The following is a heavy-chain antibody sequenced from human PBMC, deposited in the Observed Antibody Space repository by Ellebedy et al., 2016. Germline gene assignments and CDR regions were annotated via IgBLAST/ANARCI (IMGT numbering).Heavy chain of an antibody. CDR3: VRGLRDDFGMDV. Sequence: GESLKISXAASGFTFSAYWMHWVRLTPGEGLVWVSRIYNDGSRTNYADSVQGRFTISRDNTKNTVYLYMNSLRVEDTAVFYCVRGLRDDFGMDVWGQGTTVTVSS. D-gene: IGHD4-17*01. J-gene: IGHJ6*02. V-gene: IGHV3-74*01. CDR2: IYNDGSRT. CDR1: GFTFSAYW.